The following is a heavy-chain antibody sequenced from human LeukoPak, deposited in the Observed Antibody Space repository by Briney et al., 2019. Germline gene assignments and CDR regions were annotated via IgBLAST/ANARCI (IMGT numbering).Heavy chain of an antibody. CDR2: INPNSGGT. Sequence: ASVKVSCKASGYTFTGYYMHWVRQAPGQGLEWMGWINPNSGGTNYAQKFQGRVTMTRDTSISTAYMELSRLRSDDTAVYYCARDCDSSGWPFDYWGQGTLVTVSS. CDR1: GYTFTGYY. D-gene: IGHD6-19*01. V-gene: IGHV1-2*02. J-gene: IGHJ4*02. CDR3: ARDCDSSGWPFDY.